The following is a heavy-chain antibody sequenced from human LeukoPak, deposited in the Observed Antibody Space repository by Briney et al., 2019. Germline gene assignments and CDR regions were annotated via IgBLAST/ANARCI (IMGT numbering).Heavy chain of an antibody. CDR3: ARRNFWSGYSVYYYYGMDV. D-gene: IGHD3-3*01. CDR1: GYTFTSYD. V-gene: IGHV1-8*01. J-gene: IGHJ6*02. CDR2: MNPNSGNT. Sequence: RASVKVSCKAAGYTFTSYDINWVRRATGQGLEGMGWMNPNSGNTGYAQKFQGRVTMTRNTSISTAYMELSSLRSEDTAVYYCARRNFWSGYSVYYYYGMDVWGQGTTVTVSS.